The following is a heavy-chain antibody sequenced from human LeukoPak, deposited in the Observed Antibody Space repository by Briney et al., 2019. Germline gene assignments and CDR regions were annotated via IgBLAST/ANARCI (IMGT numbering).Heavy chain of an antibody. CDR1: GFRLSRYW. CDR2: IEPDGSES. J-gene: IGHJ4*02. V-gene: IGHV3-7*01. CDR3: ANGGSDSSHYWRD. D-gene: IGHD3-16*01. Sequence: GGSLRLSCAPSGFRLSRYWMTWVRQAPGKGPEWVATIEPDGSESYYVDCVKGRLSIYREKCKNSLSMKMNNLRADDSAVYYCANGGSDSSHYWRDWGRGALVTVSS.